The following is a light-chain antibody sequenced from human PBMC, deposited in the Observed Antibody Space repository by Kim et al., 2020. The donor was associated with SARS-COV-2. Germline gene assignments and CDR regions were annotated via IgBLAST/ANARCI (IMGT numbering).Light chain of an antibody. CDR1: QTLLHTDVKTD. Sequence: PVSSSCESSQTLLHTDVKTDLDWYQLKPGQSPQLLIYEVSSRLSGVPERFSGSGSGTDFTLKISRVEAEDVGVYYCMQGLHIPLTFGGGTKVDIK. V-gene: IGKV2-29*02. J-gene: IGKJ4*01. CDR2: EVS. CDR3: MQGLHIPLT.